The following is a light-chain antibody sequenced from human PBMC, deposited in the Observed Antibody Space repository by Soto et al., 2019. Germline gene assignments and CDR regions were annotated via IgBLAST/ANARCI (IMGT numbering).Light chain of an antibody. J-gene: IGKJ2*01. V-gene: IGKV3-20*01. CDR3: QQYGRSPYT. CDR2: GVS. CDR1: ESVRSSY. Sequence: EIVLTQSPGTLSLSPGERATLSCRASESVRSSYLAWYQQKLGQAPRLLMYGVSARATGIPDRFRGSGSETDFTITISRLEHEDFGVYYCQQYGRSPYTFGQGTKLEIK.